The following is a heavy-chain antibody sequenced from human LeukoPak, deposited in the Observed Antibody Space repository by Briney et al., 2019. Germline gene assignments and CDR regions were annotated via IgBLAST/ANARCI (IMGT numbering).Heavy chain of an antibody. Sequence: KPAETLSLTCTVSGGSISTYYCSWIRQPPGKGLEWVGYSNYSGSTNYNPSLTSRGTISVDTSKNQFSLKLSSVDPADMAVYYCARGRYYDSGGYYLNDAFDIWGQGTMVTVSS. CDR1: GGSISTYY. D-gene: IGHD3-22*01. CDR2: SNYSGST. J-gene: IGHJ3*02. V-gene: IGHV4-59*01. CDR3: ARGRYYDSGGYYLNDAFDI.